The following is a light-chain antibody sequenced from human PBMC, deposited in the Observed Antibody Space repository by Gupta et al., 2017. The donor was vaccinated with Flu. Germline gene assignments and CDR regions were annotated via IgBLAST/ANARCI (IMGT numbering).Light chain of an antibody. V-gene: IGKV4-1*01. CDR1: QSVFYNSNNYNY. J-gene: IGKJ2*01. CDR2: GAY. CDR3: QQYYSPPFS. Sequence: DIVMTQSPDSLAVSLGDRAAINCKSSQSVFYNSNNYNYLAWYQQRPGQSPKLLISGAYKRESGVPGRFSGSGSGTDFTLTISSLQAEDVATYYCQQYYSPPFSFGQGTKLDI.